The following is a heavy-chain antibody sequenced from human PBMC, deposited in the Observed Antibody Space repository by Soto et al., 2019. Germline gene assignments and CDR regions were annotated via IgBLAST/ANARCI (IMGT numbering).Heavy chain of an antibody. V-gene: IGHV3-30*18. CDR2: ISYDGSNK. J-gene: IGHJ4*02. CDR1: GFTFNSYG. Sequence: PGGSLQLSCAASGFTFNSYGMHWVRQAPGKGLEWVAVISYDGSNKYYADSVKGRFTISRDNSKNTLYLQMNSLRAEDTAVYYCAKDKDYGDWIQYYFDYWGQGTLVTVSS. D-gene: IGHD4-17*01. CDR3: AKDKDYGDWIQYYFDY.